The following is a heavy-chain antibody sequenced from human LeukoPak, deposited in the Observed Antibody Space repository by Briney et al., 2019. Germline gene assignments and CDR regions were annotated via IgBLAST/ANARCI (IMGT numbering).Heavy chain of an antibody. CDR1: GFTVSSNY. Sequence: PGGSLRLSWAASGFTVSSNYMSWVRQAPGKGLEWVSIIYSGGDTYYSDSDSVKGRFTISRDNSKNTLYLQMNSLRAEDTAVYYCARDGPTEYFQHWGQGTLVTVSS. J-gene: IGHJ1*01. CDR2: IYSGGDT. V-gene: IGHV3-66*01. CDR3: ARDGPTEYFQH.